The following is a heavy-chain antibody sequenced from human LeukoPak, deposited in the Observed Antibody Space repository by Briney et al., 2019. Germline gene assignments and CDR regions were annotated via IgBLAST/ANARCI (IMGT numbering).Heavy chain of an antibody. CDR2: VHYSGST. V-gene: IGHV4-39*01. CDR1: GGSIRSTSYY. CDR3: ARRSTVAGRGRFDP. D-gene: IGHD6-19*01. J-gene: IGHJ5*02. Sequence: PSETLSLTCTVSGGSIRSTSYYWGWIRQPPGKGLERLGSVHYSGSTYDNPSLKSRVTISVDTSKNQFSLNLISVTAADTAVYYCARRSTVAGRGRFDPWGQGTLVTVSS.